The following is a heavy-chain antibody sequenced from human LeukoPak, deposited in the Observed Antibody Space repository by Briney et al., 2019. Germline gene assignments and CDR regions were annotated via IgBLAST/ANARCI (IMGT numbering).Heavy chain of an antibody. CDR2: INHSGST. V-gene: IGHV4-34*01. Sequence: SETLSLTCAVYGGSFSGYYWSWIRQPPGKGREWIGEINHSGSTNYNPSLKSRVTITVDTSKNQFSLKLSSVTAADTAVYYCASGFTMVRWGQGTLVTVSS. J-gene: IGHJ4*02. D-gene: IGHD3-10*01. CDR1: GGSFSGYY. CDR3: ASGFTMVR.